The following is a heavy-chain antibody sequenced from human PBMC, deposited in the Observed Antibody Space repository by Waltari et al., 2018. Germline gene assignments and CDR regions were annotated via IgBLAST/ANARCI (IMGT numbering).Heavy chain of an antibody. CDR1: GGSISSYY. D-gene: IGHD5-12*01. V-gene: IGHV4-59*01. CDR3: ARKIWWQEGGLWYYYMDV. J-gene: IGHJ6*03. CDR2: IYYSGST. Sequence: QVQLQQWGAGLLKPSETLSLTCAVSGGSISSYYWSWIRQPPGKGLEWMGYIYYSGSTNYNPSLTGRVTISVDTSKNQFSLKLSSVTAADTAVYYCARKIWWQEGGLWYYYMDVWGKGTTVTVSS.